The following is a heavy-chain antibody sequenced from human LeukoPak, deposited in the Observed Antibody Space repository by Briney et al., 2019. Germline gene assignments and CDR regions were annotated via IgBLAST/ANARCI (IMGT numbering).Heavy chain of an antibody. CDR2: ISAYNDNT. Sequence: ASVKVSCKASGYTFTGYYMHWVRQAPGQGLGWMVWISAYNDNTNYAQNLQSTVPMTTDTSTSTAYVELRSLRSDDTAVYYCARGSGQWLSVDYWGQGTLVTVSS. CDR1: GYTFTGYY. V-gene: IGHV1-18*04. CDR3: ARGSGQWLSVDY. J-gene: IGHJ4*02. D-gene: IGHD6-19*01.